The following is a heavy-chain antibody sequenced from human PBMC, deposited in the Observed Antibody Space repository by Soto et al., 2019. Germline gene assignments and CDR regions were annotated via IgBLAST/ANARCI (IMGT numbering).Heavy chain of an antibody. CDR1: GGTFSSYT. CDR3: GNSVRGPFDY. J-gene: IGHJ4*02. Sequence: QVQLVQSGAEVKKPGSSVKVSCKASGGTFSSYTISWVRQAPGQGLEWMGRIIPILGIANYVQKFQGRVTITADKSTSTAYMELSSLRSEDTAVYYCGNSVRGPFDYWGQGTLVTVSS. CDR2: IIPILGIA. V-gene: IGHV1-69*02.